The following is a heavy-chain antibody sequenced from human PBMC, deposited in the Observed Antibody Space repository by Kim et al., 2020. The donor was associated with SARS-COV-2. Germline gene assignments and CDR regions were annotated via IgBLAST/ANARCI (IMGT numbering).Heavy chain of an antibody. Sequence: SVKVSCKASGGSFSSYSVSWVRQAPGQGLEWMGGLIPIFGTTQYAQKFQDRVTITADESSTTAYMELSSLTSEDTAVYYCAREDLRGAAPPDFWGQG. CDR3: AREDLRGAAPPDF. V-gene: IGHV1-69*13. J-gene: IGHJ4*02. D-gene: IGHD3-10*01. CDR1: GGSFSSYS. CDR2: LIPIFGTT.